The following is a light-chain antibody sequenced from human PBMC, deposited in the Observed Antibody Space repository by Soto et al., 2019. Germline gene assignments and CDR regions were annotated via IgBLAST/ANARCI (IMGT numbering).Light chain of an antibody. J-gene: IGLJ6*01. CDR2: EVS. Sequence: QSALTQPASVSGSPGQSITISCSGTSSYVGGYNYVSWYQQHPGKAPKLLIYEVSNGPSDVSNRFSGSQSGNTASLTISGLQAESDAEYYCSSYTSSSTPDFG. V-gene: IGLV2-14*01. CDR1: SSYVGGYNY. CDR3: SSYTSSSTPD.